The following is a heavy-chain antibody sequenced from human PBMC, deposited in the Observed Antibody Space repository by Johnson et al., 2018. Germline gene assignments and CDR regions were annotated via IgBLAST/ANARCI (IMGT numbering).Heavy chain of an antibody. CDR2: LYPDGSED. D-gene: IGHD3-9*01. CDR3: GREDWFSVDF. Sequence: VQLQESGGGFVQPGGSLRLSCAASGFTFNIYWMTWVRQAPGKGLGRVAELYPDGSEDYFVDSVKGRFTISRDNAKNSIYLQMNGLRAEDTAVYYCGREDWFSVDFWGQGTLVTVSS. V-gene: IGHV3-7*01. J-gene: IGHJ4*02. CDR1: GFTFNIYW.